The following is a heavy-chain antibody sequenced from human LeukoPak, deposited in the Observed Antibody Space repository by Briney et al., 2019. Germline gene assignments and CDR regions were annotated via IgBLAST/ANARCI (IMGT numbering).Heavy chain of an antibody. CDR2: IAYDGSRA. V-gene: IGHV3-33*01. CDR1: GFTIGGYG. D-gene: IGHD1-14*01. CDR3: TRYNNDHFDY. Sequence: GGSLRLSCAGSGFTIGGYGMHWFRQTPGKGLEWVAVIAYDGSRAFYADSVKGRFTISRDNSKNTMSVQMDELRAEDTAVYYCTRYNNDHFDYWGQGTLVTVSS. J-gene: IGHJ4*02.